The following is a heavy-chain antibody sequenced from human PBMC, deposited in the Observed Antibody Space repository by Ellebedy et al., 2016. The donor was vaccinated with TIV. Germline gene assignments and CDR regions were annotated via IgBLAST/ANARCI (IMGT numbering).Heavy chain of an antibody. CDR1: GGTFSSYA. V-gene: IGHV1-69*13. J-gene: IGHJ4*01. Sequence: SVKVSCXASGGTFSSYAISWVRQAPGHGLEWMGGIIPIFGTANYAQKFQGRVTITADESTSTAYMELSSLRSEDTAVYYCARGRGLRFLEWDARSPLDYWGQGTLVTVSS. CDR2: IIPIFGTA. CDR3: ARGRGLRFLEWDARSPLDY. D-gene: IGHD3-3*01.